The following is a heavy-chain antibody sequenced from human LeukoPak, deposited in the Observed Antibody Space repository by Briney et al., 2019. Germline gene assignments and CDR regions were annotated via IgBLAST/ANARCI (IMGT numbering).Heavy chain of an antibody. CDR1: GGSISSYY. CDR2: IYTSGST. Sequence: SETLSLTCTVFGGSISSYYWSWIRQPPGKGLEWIGYIYTSGSTNYNPSLKSRVTISVDTSKNQFSLKLSSVTAADTAVYYCARHDYYGSGSFDYWGQGTLVTVSS. V-gene: IGHV4-4*09. J-gene: IGHJ4*02. CDR3: ARHDYYGSGSFDY. D-gene: IGHD3-10*01.